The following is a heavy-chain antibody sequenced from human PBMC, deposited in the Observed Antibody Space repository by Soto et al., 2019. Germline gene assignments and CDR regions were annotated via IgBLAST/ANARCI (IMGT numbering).Heavy chain of an antibody. CDR2: ISYHGTEK. CDR1: GVTFSNYA. D-gene: IGHD5-18*01. V-gene: IGHV3-30*18. CDR3: EKDIGGVDTGNYGLDV. J-gene: IGHJ6*02. Sequence: QVQLVESGGGVVQPWMSLRLSCAASGVTFSNYAMHWVRQAPGKGREWVADISYHGTEKGYADSVKGRFTISRDNSKNTLYVQMSSLRPEDTAVYYCEKDIGGVDTGNYGLDVWGQGPTVIVSS.